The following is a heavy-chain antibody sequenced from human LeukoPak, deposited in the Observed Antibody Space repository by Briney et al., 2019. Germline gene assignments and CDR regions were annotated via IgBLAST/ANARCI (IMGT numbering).Heavy chain of an antibody. CDR1: GFTFSSYW. D-gene: IGHD3-10*01. Sequence: GGSLRLSCAASGFTFSSYWMHWVRQAPGKGLVWVSRINSDRSSTSYADSVKGRFTISRDNAKNTLYLQVNSLRAEDTAVYYCVVFGAGDGGFDIWGQGTMVTVSS. V-gene: IGHV3-74*01. J-gene: IGHJ3*02. CDR3: VVFGAGDGGFDI. CDR2: INSDRSST.